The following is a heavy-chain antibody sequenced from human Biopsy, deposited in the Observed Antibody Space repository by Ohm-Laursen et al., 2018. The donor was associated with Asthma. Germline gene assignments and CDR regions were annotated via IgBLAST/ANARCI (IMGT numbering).Heavy chain of an antibody. CDR3: AKDERAYYGSDSKYMQPVPLGD. J-gene: IGHJ4*02. CDR2: IKHDGTEK. D-gene: IGHD2-21*01. V-gene: IGHV3-7*01. CDR1: GFSFDDCA. Sequence: SLRLSCTAPGFSFDDCAMHWVRQAPGKGLEWVANIKHDGTEKNHVDSLKGRFTISRDNAKNSLYLQMNSLRAEDTAVYHCAKDERAYYGSDSKYMQPVPLGDWGQGTVVTVSS.